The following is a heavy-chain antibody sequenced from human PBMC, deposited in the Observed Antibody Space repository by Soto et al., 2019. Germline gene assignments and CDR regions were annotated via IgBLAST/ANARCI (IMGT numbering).Heavy chain of an antibody. CDR2: IYYSGST. J-gene: IGHJ6*02. CDR1: GGSVSSDGFY. CDR3: ARRLYYDSSGFEGGGMDV. D-gene: IGHD3-22*01. V-gene: IGHV4-61*08. Sequence: PSETLSLTCTVSGGSVSSDGFYWSWIRQPPGKGLEWIGYIYYSGSTNYNPSLQSRVTILVDTSKNQFSLKLSSVTAADTAVYYCARRLYYDSSGFEGGGMDVWGQGTTVTVSS.